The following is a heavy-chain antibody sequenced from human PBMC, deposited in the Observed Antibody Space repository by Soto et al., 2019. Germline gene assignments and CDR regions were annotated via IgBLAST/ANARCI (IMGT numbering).Heavy chain of an antibody. J-gene: IGHJ4*02. CDR1: GFTLSSYW. D-gene: IGHD6-13*01. Sequence: GGSLRLSCAASGFTLSSYWMHWVRQTPGKGLEWVANINHDGTEKYYADSVKGRFTISRDNAQNSLYLQMSSLRAEDTAVYFFARTIGGAAAFWGQGTLVTVS. CDR2: INHDGTEK. CDR3: ARTIGGAAAF. V-gene: IGHV3-7*01.